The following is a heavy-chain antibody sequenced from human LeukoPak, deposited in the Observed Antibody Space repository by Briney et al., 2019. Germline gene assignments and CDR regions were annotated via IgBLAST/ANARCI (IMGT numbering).Heavy chain of an antibody. D-gene: IGHD3-22*01. V-gene: IGHV4-39*01. CDR1: GGSVNSGSYY. Sequence: PSETLSLTCTVSGGSVNSGSYYWTWIRQSPGMGLEWIGSVYYSGSTHYNPSLKSRVAISVDTSKNQFSLNLNAMTAADTAVYYCARNSTGWTFDYWGQGILVTVSS. J-gene: IGHJ4*02. CDR3: ARNSTGWTFDY. CDR2: VYYSGST.